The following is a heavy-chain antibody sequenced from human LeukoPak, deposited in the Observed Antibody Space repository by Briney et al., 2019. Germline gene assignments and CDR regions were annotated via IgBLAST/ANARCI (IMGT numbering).Heavy chain of an antibody. V-gene: IGHV4-39*07. CDR3: ARTGNRSSWLFDY. Sequence: PSETLSLTCTVSGGSISSSSYYWGWIRQPPGKGLEWIGSIYYSGSTYYNPSLKSRVTISVDTSKNQFSLNLTSVTAADTAIYYCARTGNRSSWLFDYWGQGTLVTVSS. CDR2: IYYSGST. J-gene: IGHJ4*02. CDR1: GGSISSSSYY. D-gene: IGHD6-13*01.